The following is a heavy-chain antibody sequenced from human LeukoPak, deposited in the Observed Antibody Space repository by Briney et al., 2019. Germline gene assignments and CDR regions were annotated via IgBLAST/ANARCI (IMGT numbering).Heavy chain of an antibody. V-gene: IGHV3-7*01. CDR2: IKRDGSEK. J-gene: IGHJ4*02. CDR3: AREATTRTYSGSYYFDY. Sequence: GGSLRLSCAASGFTFSNYWMSWVRQAPGKGLEWVAKIKRDGSEKYYVDSVKGRFTISRDNAKNSLYLQMNSLRAEDTAVYYCAREATTRTYSGSYYFDYWGQGTRVTVSS. CDR1: GFTFSNYW. D-gene: IGHD1-26*01.